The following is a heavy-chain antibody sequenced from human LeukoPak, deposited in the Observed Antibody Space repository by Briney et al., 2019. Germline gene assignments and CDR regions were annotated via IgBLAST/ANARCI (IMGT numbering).Heavy chain of an antibody. J-gene: IGHJ6*02. CDR2: INHSGST. CDR3: ARDRITMVRGVTSL. CDR1: GRSFSGYY. V-gene: IGHV4-34*01. D-gene: IGHD3-10*01. Sequence: SETLSLTCAVYGRSFSGYYWSWIRQPPGKGLEWIGEINHSGSTNYNPSLKSRVTISVDTSKNQFSLKLSSVTAADTAVYYCARDRITMVRGVTSLWGQGTTVTVSS.